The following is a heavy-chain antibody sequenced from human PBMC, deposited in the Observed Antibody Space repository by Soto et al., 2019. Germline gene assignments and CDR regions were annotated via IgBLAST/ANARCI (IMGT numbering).Heavy chain of an antibody. CDR1: GYTFNRYG. V-gene: IGHV1-18*04. CDR2: ISAYNGNS. CDR3: SRGGIAVLNEWSAPDY. J-gene: IGHJ4*01. Sequence: QVQLVQSGTEVKKPGASVKVSCKASGYTFNRYGISWVRQAPGQGLEWMGWISAYNGNSKYAQNLQGRVTMTTDTATSTAFRQLRSLTSDDTAVYYCSRGGIAVLNEWSAPDYWGQVTLVTVCS. D-gene: IGHD6-19*01.